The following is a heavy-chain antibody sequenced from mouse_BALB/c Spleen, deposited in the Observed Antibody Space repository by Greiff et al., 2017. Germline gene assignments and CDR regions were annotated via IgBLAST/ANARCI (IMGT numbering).Heavy chain of an antibody. CDR3: ARGGGSSQYYYAMDY. CDR2: ISTYYGDA. Sequence: QVQLQQSGAELVRPGVSVKISCKGSGYTFTDYAMHWVKQSHAKSLEWIGVISTYYGDASYNQKFKGKATMTVDKSSSTAYMELARLTSEDSAIYYCARGGGSSQYYYAMDYWGQGTSVTVSS. J-gene: IGHJ4*01. D-gene: IGHD1-1*01. CDR1: GYTFTDYA. V-gene: IGHV1S137*01.